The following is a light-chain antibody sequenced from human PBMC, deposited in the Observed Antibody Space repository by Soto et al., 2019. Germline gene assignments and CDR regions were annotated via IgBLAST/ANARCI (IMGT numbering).Light chain of an antibody. CDR1: QSVSSY. CDR3: QQRSNWPPLIT. Sequence: EIVLTQSPATLSLSPGERATLSCRASQSVSSYLALYQQKPGQAPRLLIYDASNRATGIPARFSGSGSGTDFTLTISSLEPEDFAVYYCQQRSNWPPLITFGQGTRLEIK. V-gene: IGKV3-11*01. J-gene: IGKJ5*01. CDR2: DAS.